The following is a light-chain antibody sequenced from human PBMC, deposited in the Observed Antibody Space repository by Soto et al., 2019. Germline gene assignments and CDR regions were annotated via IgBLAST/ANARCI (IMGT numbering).Light chain of an antibody. CDR1: NIGGKS. Sequence: SYELTQAPSVSVAPGQTATITCGGDNIGGKSVHWYQHKPGQAPILVVDDDRDRPSGIPERFSGSSSGNTATLTISRVEAGDEADYWCQVWDPDSDHAIFGGGTKVTVL. CDR2: DDR. V-gene: IGLV3-21*02. CDR3: QVWDPDSDHAI. J-gene: IGLJ2*01.